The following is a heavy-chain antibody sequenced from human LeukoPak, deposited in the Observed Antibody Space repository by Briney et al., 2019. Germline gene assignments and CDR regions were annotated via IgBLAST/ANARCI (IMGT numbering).Heavy chain of an antibody. V-gene: IGHV1-69*13. CDR2: IIPIFGTA. J-gene: IGHJ6*02. Sequence: ASVKVSCKASGGTFSSYAISWVRQAPGQGLGWMGGIIPIFGTANYAQKFQGRVTITADESTSTAYMELSSLRSEDTAVYYCARDRDYGGNSGYYYGMDVWGQGTTVTVSS. D-gene: IGHD4-23*01. CDR3: ARDRDYGGNSGYYYGMDV. CDR1: GGTFSSYA.